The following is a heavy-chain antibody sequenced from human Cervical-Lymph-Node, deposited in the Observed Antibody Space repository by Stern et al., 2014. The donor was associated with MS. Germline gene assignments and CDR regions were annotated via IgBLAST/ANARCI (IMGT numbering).Heavy chain of an antibody. CDR2: IIPMFGKA. V-gene: IGHV1-69*01. J-gene: IGHJ4*02. CDR3: AVCRSEARGYFDY. Sequence: QVQLGQSGAEVKKPGSSVKVSCKASGGTFSSYAINWVRQAPGQGLEWMGGIIPMFGKANYAQKFQGRVTITADESTSTAYMELSSLRSEDTAVYYCAVCRSEARGYFDYWGQGTLVTVSS. D-gene: IGHD2-15*01. CDR1: GGTFSSYA.